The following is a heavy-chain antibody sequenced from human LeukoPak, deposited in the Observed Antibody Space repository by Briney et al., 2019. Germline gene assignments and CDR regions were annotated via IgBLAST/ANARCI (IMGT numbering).Heavy chain of an antibody. D-gene: IGHD2-15*01. J-gene: IGHJ4*02. CDR3: AKDDIVVGDFDY. Sequence: PGGSLRLSCAASRFTFINHGMSWVRQAPGKGLEWVSTISGSGGSSFYGDSVKGRFTISRDNSKNTLYLQMNSLRAEDTAVYYCAKDDIVVGDFDYWGQGTLVTVSS. V-gene: IGHV3-23*01. CDR2: ISGSGGSS. CDR1: RFTFINHG.